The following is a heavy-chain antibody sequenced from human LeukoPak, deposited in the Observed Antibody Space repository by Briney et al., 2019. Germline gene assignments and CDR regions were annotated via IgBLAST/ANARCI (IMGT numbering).Heavy chain of an antibody. CDR3: ARGGGGYYYDSSGYYYDY. Sequence: GGSLRLSCAASGFTFSSYSMNWVRQAPGKGLEWVSSISSSSSYIYYADSVKGRFTISRDNAKNSLYLQMNSLRAEDTAVYYCARGGGGYYYDSSGYYYDYWGQGTLVTVSS. CDR1: GFTFSSYS. J-gene: IGHJ4*02. D-gene: IGHD3-22*01. V-gene: IGHV3-21*01. CDR2: ISSSSSYI.